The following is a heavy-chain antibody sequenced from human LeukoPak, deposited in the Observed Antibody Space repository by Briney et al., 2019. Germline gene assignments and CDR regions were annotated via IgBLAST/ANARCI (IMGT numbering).Heavy chain of an antibody. J-gene: IGHJ3*02. CDR3: ARFPRDAFDI. CDR1: GYSISRYY. V-gene: IGHV4-59*01. CDR2: IYYSGYT. Sequence: SETLSLTCTVSGYSISRYYWGWIRQAPGKGLEWIGDIYYSGYTNYNPSLTSRLSISVDTSRNQFSLTLISVTAADTAVYYCARFPRDAFDIWGQGTMVIVSS.